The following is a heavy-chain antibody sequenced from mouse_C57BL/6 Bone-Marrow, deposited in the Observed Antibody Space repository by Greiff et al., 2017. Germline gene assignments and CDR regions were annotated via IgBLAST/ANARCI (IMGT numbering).Heavy chain of an antibody. Sequence: EVQGVESGGGLVQPGGSLKLSCAASGFTFSDYGMAWVRQAPRKGPEWVAFISNLAYRIYYADTVTGRFTISRENAKNTLYLEMSSLRAEDTAMYYCARQTAYYYYAMDYWGQGTSVTVSS. V-gene: IGHV5-15*01. CDR3: ARQTAYYYYAMDY. CDR1: GFTFSDYG. CDR2: ISNLAYRI. D-gene: IGHD4-1*01. J-gene: IGHJ4*01.